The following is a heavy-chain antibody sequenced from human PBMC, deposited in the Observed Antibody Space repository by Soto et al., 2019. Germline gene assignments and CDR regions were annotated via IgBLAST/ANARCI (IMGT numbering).Heavy chain of an antibody. V-gene: IGHV3-9*01. CDR3: AGSRGFDRSGYSGYYYGMDV. CDR1: GFTFDDYA. D-gene: IGHD3-22*01. CDR2: ITWNSDEI. J-gene: IGHJ6*02. Sequence: EVQLVESGGGLVQPGRSLRLSCAASGFTFDDYAMHWVRQRPGRGLEWVSGITWNSDEIGYPDSVKGRFSISRDNAQEYRSLQMNSLRPDDTALYYCAGSRGFDRSGYSGYYYGMDVWGQGTTVTVSS.